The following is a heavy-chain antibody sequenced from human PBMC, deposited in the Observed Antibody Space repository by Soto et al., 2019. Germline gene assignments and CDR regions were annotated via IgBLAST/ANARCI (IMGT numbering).Heavy chain of an antibody. CDR2: IIPYIGKT. D-gene: IGHD6-13*01. CDR3: AREASSSWYERAGGY. J-gene: IGHJ4*02. CDR1: GYTFTGYG. V-gene: IGHV1-69*13. Sequence: ASVKASCKASGYTFTGYGISWLRQAPGQGLEWMGGIIPYIGKTNYAQKFQGRVTITADESTSTAYMELSSLRSEDTAVYYCAREASSSWYERAGGYWGQGTLVTVSS.